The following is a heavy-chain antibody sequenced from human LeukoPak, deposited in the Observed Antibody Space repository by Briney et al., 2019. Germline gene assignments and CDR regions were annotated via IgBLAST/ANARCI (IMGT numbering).Heavy chain of an antibody. V-gene: IGHV4-39*07. Sequence: PSQTLSLTCTVSGGSISSGSYYWSWIRQPPGKGLEWIGSIYHSGTTYYNPSLKSRVTISVDTSKNQFSLKLSSVTAADTAVYYCARGAYSNYVLSDYWGQGTLVTVSS. D-gene: IGHD4-11*01. CDR2: IYHSGTT. J-gene: IGHJ4*02. CDR1: GGSISSGSYY. CDR3: ARGAYSNYVLSDY.